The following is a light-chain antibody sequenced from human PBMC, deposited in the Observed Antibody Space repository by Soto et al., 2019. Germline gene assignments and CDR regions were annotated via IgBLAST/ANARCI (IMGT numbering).Light chain of an antibody. CDR3: QQYDNPPLT. CDR1: QSVRRW. V-gene: IGKV1-5*01. J-gene: IGKJ5*01. CDR2: DAS. Sequence: LPMTQSASLPSASVVNIVTINCRASQSVRRWLALYQQKPGRAPKFLIYDASSLESGVPSRFSGSGSGTEFTLTISKLQPDDFATYYCQQYDNPPLTFGQRTRLDVK.